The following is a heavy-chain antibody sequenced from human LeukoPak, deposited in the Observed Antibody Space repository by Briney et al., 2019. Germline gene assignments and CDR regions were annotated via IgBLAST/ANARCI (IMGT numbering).Heavy chain of an antibody. V-gene: IGHV4-34*01. J-gene: IGHJ5*02. D-gene: IGHD3-22*01. CDR3: ARGPYAYYYDSSGPRGRFDP. CDR2: INHSGST. CDR1: GGSFSGYY. Sequence: PSETLSLTCAVYGGSFSGYYWSWIRQPPGKGLEWIGEINHSGSTNYNPSLKSRVTISVDTSKNQFSLKLSSVTAADTAVYYCARGPYAYYYDSSGPRGRFDPWGQGTLVTVSS.